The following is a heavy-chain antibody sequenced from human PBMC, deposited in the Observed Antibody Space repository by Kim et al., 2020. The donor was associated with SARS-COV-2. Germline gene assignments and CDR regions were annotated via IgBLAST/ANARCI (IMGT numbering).Heavy chain of an antibody. D-gene: IGHD2-15*01. CDR1: GFTFSSYE. Sequence: GGSLRLSCAASGFTFSSYEMSWVRQAPGRGLEWVSYIGSTGSSIFYADSVKGRFTISRDNAKNSLYLHMNSLRAEDTAVYYCARDMGCSGGTCYFNYYYFGLDVWGQGTTVTVSS. J-gene: IGHJ6*02. V-gene: IGHV3-48*03. CDR3: ARDMGCSGGTCYFNYYYFGLDV. CDR2: IGSTGSSI.